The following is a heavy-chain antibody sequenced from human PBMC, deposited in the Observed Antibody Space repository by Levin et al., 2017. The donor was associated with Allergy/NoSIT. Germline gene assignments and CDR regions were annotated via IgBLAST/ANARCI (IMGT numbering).Heavy chain of an antibody. Sequence: GGSLRLSCAASGFTFDDYAMHWVRQAPGKGLEWVSGISWNSGSIGYADSVKGRFTISRDNAKNSLYLQMNSLRAEDTALYYCAKAPYYYDSSGYGGAFDIWGQGTMVTVSS. J-gene: IGHJ3*02. CDR2: ISWNSGSI. D-gene: IGHD3-22*01. CDR1: GFTFDDYA. V-gene: IGHV3-9*01. CDR3: AKAPYYYDSSGYGGAFDI.